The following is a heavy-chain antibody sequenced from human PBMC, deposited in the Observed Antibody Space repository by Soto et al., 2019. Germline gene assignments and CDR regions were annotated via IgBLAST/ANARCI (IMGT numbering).Heavy chain of an antibody. Sequence: GGSLRLSCAASGFTFSSYSMNWVRQAPGKGLEWVSYISSSSSTIYYADSVKGRFTISRDNTKNSLYLQMNSLRDEDTAVYYCARDPKYSITIVGVGTEHYYYGMDGWGQGTTVTVSS. D-gene: IGHD3-3*01. J-gene: IGHJ6*02. V-gene: IGHV3-48*02. CDR1: GFTFSSYS. CDR2: ISSSSSTI. CDR3: ARDPKYSITIVGVGTEHYYYGMDG.